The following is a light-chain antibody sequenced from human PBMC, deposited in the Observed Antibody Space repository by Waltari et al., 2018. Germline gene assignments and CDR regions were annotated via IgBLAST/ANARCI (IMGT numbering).Light chain of an antibody. V-gene: IGKV1-5*03. CDR1: QSINRW. J-gene: IGKJ4*02. CDR2: KAS. CDR3: QHYDSYSAT. Sequence: DIQMTQSPSTLSESVGDRVTITCRASQSINRWLAWYQQKAGKAPKLLIYKASILESGVPSRFSGGRSGTEFTLTISSLQPDDFATYYCQHYDSYSATFGRGTKVEIK.